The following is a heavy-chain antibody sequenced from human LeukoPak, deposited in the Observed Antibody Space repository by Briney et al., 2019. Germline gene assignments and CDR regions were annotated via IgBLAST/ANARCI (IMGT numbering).Heavy chain of an antibody. J-gene: IGHJ4*02. Sequence: SETLSLTCTVSGGSISSHYWNWIRQPPGKGLEWIGYIYYSGSTNYNPSLKSRVTISVDTSKNQFSLKLSSVTAADTAVYYCTTGGVGWEPLYYFDYWGQGTLVTVSS. CDR1: GGSISSHY. CDR2: IYYSGST. CDR3: TTGGVGWEPLYYFDY. V-gene: IGHV4-59*11. D-gene: IGHD1-26*01.